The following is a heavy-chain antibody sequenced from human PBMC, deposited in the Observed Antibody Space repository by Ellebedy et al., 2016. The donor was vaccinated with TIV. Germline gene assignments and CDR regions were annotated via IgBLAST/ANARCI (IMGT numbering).Heavy chain of an antibody. CDR3: ARGLIRYRYGMDV. D-gene: IGHD3-9*01. CDR2: ISGSGGST. CDR1: GFTFSSYA. Sequence: GGSLRLXXAASGFTFSSYAMSWVRQAPGKGLEWVSAISGSGGSTYYADSVKGRFTISRDNSKNTLYLQMNSLRAEDTAVYYCARGLIRYRYGMDVWGQGTTVTVSS. J-gene: IGHJ6*02. V-gene: IGHV3-23*01.